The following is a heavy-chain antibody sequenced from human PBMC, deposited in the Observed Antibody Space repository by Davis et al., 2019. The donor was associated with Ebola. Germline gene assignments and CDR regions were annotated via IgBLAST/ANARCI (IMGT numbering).Heavy chain of an antibody. CDR2: INPNSGGT. V-gene: IGHV1-2*06. CDR3: ASGFTINYYYYGMDV. Sequence: AASVKVSCKASGYTLTGYYMHWVRQAPGQGLEWMGRINPNSGGTNYAQKFQGRVTMTRDTPISTAYMELSRLRSDDTAVYYCASGFTINYYYYGMDVWGKGTTVTVSS. CDR1: GYTLTGYY. J-gene: IGHJ6*04. D-gene: IGHD1-14*01.